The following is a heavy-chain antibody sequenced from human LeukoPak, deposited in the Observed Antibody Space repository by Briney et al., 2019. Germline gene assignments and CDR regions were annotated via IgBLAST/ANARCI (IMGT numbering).Heavy chain of an antibody. CDR2: IYYSGST. J-gene: IGHJ4*02. D-gene: IGHD6-13*01. Sequence: PSETLSLTCTVSGGSISSGGYYWSWIRQHPGKGLEWIGYIYYSGSTYYNPSLKSRVTISIDTSKNQFSLKVNSVTAADTAVYYCARDRPGGSSLDYWGQGTLVTVSS. CDR1: GGSISSGGYY. CDR3: ARDRPGGSSLDY. V-gene: IGHV4-61*08.